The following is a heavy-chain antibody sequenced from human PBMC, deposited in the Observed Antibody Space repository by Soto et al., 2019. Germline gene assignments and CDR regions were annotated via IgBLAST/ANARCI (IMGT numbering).Heavy chain of an antibody. CDR3: ARELTEGLATKFFFDY. Sequence: GGSLRLSCEASGFIFSIYTMNWVRQAPGKGLEWVSYITSSSDTIYYADSVKGRFTISRDNAKNTLYLQMNSLRAEDTAVYYCARELTEGLATKFFFDYWGQGTLVTVSS. CDR1: GFIFSIYT. CDR2: ITSSSDTI. J-gene: IGHJ4*02. V-gene: IGHV3-48*01. D-gene: IGHD3-9*01.